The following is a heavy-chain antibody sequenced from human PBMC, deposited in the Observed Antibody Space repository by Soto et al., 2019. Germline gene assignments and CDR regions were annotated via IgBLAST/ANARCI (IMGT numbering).Heavy chain of an antibody. CDR3: AKDIARRYSSSAGLSN. CDR2: ISWNSGSI. D-gene: IGHD6-6*01. J-gene: IGHJ4*02. V-gene: IGHV3-9*01. CDR1: GFTFDDYA. Sequence: GGSLRLSCAASGFTFDDYAMHWVRQAPGKGLEWVSGISWNSGSIGYADSVKGRFTISRDNAKNSLYLQMNSLRAEDTALYYCAKDIARRYSSSAGLSNWGQGTLVTVSS.